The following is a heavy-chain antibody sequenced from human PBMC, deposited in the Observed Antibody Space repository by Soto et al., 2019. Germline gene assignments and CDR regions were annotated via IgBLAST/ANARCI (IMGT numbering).Heavy chain of an antibody. CDR3: AGRDDYGDYPDY. D-gene: IGHD4-17*01. CDR1: GFTVSSNY. V-gene: IGHV3-53*01. CDR2: IYRGGST. J-gene: IGHJ4*02. Sequence: EVLLVEPGGGLIQPGGSLRLSCAASGFTVSSNYMSWVRQAPGKGLEWVSVIYRGGSTYYADSVKGRFTISRDNSKNTLYLQMNSLRAEDTAVYYCAGRDDYGDYPDYWGQGTLVTVSS.